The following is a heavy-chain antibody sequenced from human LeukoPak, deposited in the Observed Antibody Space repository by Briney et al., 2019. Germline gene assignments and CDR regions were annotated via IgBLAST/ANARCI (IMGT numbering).Heavy chain of an antibody. J-gene: IGHJ4*02. CDR3: AADGTD. V-gene: IGHV1-69*05. Sequence: SVKVSCKASGGTFNSYAINWVRQAPGQGLEWMGGIIPRLGTTKYIEKFQGRITITTDESTTTAYMELTSLRSEDTAVYYCAADGTDWGQGTLVTVCS. CDR1: GGTFNSYA. CDR2: IIPRLGTT.